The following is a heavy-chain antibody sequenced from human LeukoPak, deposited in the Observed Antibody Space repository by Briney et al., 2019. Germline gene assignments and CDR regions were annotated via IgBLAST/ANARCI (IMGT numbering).Heavy chain of an antibody. V-gene: IGHV3-30-3*01. Sequence: GGSLRLSCAASGFTFSSYAMHWVRQAPGKGLEWVAVISYDGSNKYYADSVKGRFTISRDNSKNTLYLQMNSLRAEDTAVYYCARVADGDTAMVTTGYYYGMDVWGQGTTVTVSS. J-gene: IGHJ6*02. CDR2: ISYDGSNK. D-gene: IGHD5-18*01. CDR1: GFTFSSYA. CDR3: ARVADGDTAMVTTGYYYGMDV.